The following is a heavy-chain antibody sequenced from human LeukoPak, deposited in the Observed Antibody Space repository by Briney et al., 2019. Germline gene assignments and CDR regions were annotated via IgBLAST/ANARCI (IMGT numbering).Heavy chain of an antibody. CDR1: GYTFAYRY. Sequence: GSSVKVSCKASGYTFAYRYLHWVRQAPGQALEWMGWITPFNGNTNYAKKFQDRVTITRDRSMSTAYMELSSLRSKDTAMYYCAVIGTPFDYWGQGTLVTVSS. J-gene: IGHJ4*02. V-gene: IGHV1-45*02. D-gene: IGHD3-16*02. CDR2: ITPFNGNT. CDR3: AVIGTPFDY.